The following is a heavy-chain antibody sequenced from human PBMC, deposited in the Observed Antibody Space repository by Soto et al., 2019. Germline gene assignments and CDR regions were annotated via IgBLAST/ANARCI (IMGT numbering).Heavy chain of an antibody. J-gene: IGHJ4*02. Sequence: PGGSLRLSCAASGFTFSSYGMHWVRQAPGKGLEWVAVISYDGSNKYYADSVKGRFTISRDNSKNTLYLQMNSLRAEDTAVYYCAKGYYYDSSGYPPFDYWGQGTLVNVS. CDR1: GFTFSSYG. CDR3: AKGYYYDSSGYPPFDY. CDR2: ISYDGSNK. D-gene: IGHD3-22*01. V-gene: IGHV3-30*18.